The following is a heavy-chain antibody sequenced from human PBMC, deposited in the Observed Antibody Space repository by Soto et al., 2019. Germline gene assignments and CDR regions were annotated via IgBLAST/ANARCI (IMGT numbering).Heavy chain of an antibody. J-gene: IGHJ4*02. V-gene: IGHV4-31*03. D-gene: IGHD2-2*01. CDR1: GGSISSGGYY. CDR3: ARSVNVVVPTV. Sequence: SETLSLTCTVSGGSISSGGYYWSWIRQHPGKGLEWIGYIYYSGSTYYNPSLKSRVTISVDTSKNQFSLKLSSVTAADTAVYYCARSVNVVVPTVWGQGTRVTVSS. CDR2: IYYSGST.